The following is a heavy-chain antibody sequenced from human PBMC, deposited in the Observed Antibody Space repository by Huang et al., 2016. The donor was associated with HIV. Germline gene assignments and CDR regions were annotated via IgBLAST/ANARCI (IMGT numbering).Heavy chain of an antibody. CDR3: VRDKFYDINAYRDAFDI. Sequence: QVQLVPSGVEVKKPGASVKVSCKTSGYTFTHYGISWVRQDPGQGLEWMGGIRCYNSNTHYLKNFHVRVTMTTDTSTTTAYMELRSLRSDDTAVYYCVRDKFYDINAYRDAFDIWGRGTMVIVS. V-gene: IGHV1-18*01. J-gene: IGHJ3*02. CDR1: GYTFTHYG. D-gene: IGHD3-9*01. CDR2: IRCYNSNT.